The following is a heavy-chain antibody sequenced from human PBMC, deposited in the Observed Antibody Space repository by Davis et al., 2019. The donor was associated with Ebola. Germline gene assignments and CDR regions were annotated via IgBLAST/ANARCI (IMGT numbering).Heavy chain of an antibody. V-gene: IGHV3-74*01. CDR2: IHTDGSST. J-gene: IGHJ4*02. CDR1: GFTFSSYW. Sequence: HTGGSLRLSCAASGFTFSSYWMHWVRQAPGEGLFWVSRIHTDGSSTNYADSVRGRFTISRDNAKNTVYLQMNSLRDDDTAVYYCTRARFGELESFDHWGQGTLVTVSS. CDR3: TRARFGELESFDH. D-gene: IGHD3-10*01.